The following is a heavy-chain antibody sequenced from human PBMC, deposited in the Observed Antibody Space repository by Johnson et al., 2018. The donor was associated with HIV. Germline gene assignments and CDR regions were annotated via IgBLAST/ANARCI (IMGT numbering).Heavy chain of an antibody. J-gene: IGHJ3*02. V-gene: IGHV3-7*05. CDR3: ASSQGSGEGAFDI. CDR1: GFTFSIYW. CDR2: IRQDGSEK. D-gene: IGHD2-21*01. Sequence: VESGGGLVQPGGSLRLSCAASGFTFSIYWMTWVRQAPGKGLEWVASIRQDGSEKYLVDSVTGRFTIYRDNAKNSLYLQMNSLRVEDTAVYYCASSQGSGEGAFDIWGQGTMVTVSS.